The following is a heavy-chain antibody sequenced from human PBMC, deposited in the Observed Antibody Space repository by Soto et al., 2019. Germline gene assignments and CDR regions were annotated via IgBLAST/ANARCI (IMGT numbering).Heavy chain of an antibody. CDR3: ARAAGHKGDFEY. Sequence: QVQLVESGGGVVQPGRSLRLSCAASGFTFSSYAMHWVRQAPGKGLEWVAVISYDGSNKNYADSVKGRFTISRDNSKNTLYLQMNSLRAEDTAVYYCARAAGHKGDFEYWGQGTLVTVSS. J-gene: IGHJ4*02. CDR1: GFTFSSYA. V-gene: IGHV3-30-3*01. CDR2: ISYDGSNK. D-gene: IGHD6-13*01.